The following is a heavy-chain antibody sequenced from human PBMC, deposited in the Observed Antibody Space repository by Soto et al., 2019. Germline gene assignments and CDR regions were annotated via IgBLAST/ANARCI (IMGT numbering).Heavy chain of an antibody. CDR3: ARDGDTRPDGYCTNGVCYGEYRFDY. J-gene: IGHJ4*02. D-gene: IGHD2-8*01. Sequence: GGSLRLSCAASGFTFSSYSMNWVRQAPGKGLEWVSSISSSSSYIYYADSVKGRFTISRDNAKNSLYLQMNSLRAEDTAVYYCARDGDTRPDGYCTNGVCYGEYRFDYWGQGTLVTVSS. CDR2: ISSSSSYI. CDR1: GFTFSSYS. V-gene: IGHV3-21*01.